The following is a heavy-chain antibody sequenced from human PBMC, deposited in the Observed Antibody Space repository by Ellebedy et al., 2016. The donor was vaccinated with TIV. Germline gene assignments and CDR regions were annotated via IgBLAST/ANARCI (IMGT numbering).Heavy chain of an antibody. Sequence: GGSLRLSCAASGFSFRSYWMGWVRQAPGKGMEWVANIYQDGSEKYYVDSVKGRFTISRDNAKNSLYLQMNRLRVEDTAVYYCARRGSYGDYAVQINNWFDRWGQGTLVTVYS. CDR3: ARRGSYGDYAVQINNWFDR. CDR1: GFSFRSYW. J-gene: IGHJ5*02. CDR2: IYQDGSEK. V-gene: IGHV3-7*01. D-gene: IGHD4-17*01.